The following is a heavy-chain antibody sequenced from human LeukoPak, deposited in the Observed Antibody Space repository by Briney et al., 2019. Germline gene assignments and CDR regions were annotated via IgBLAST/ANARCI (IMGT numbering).Heavy chain of an antibody. CDR2: IHYSGST. J-gene: IGHJ4*02. Sequence: SETLSLTCTVSGGSISSFYWSWIRQPPGKGLEWIGYIHYSGSTNYNPSPKSRVSISVDTSKNQFSLNLRSVTAADTAVYYCARLQGSGSPPFDYWGQGTLVTVSS. CDR1: GGSISSFY. CDR3: ARLQGSGSPPFDY. V-gene: IGHV4-59*08. D-gene: IGHD3-10*01.